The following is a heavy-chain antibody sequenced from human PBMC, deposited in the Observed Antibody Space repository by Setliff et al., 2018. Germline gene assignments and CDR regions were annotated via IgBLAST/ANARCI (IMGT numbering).Heavy chain of an antibody. CDR3: ARDPHFDS. V-gene: IGHV3-7*01. J-gene: IGHJ4*02. CDR1: GFTFSSYW. Sequence: GGSLRLSCAASGFTFSSYWMSWVRQAPGKGLEWVANIKQDGSEKDYVDSVKGRFTISRDNTKNLVYLQMNSLRAEDTAVYYCARDPHFDSWGQGTLVTVSS. CDR2: IKQDGSEK.